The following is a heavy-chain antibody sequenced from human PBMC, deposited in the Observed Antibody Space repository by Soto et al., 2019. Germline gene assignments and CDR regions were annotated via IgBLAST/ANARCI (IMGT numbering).Heavy chain of an antibody. Sequence: QVQLRQWGAGLLKPSETLSLRCAVYGGSLSDYSWSWISQSPEKGLEWIGEINHGGSTKYNPSLKSRVTISVDTSKNQVSLILTSATAADTAVYRCARGGGNSGFFFDYWGRGTLVTVSS. V-gene: IGHV4-34*02. CDR3: ARGGGNSGFFFDY. CDR1: GGSLSDYS. CDR2: INHGGST. J-gene: IGHJ4*02. D-gene: IGHD5-12*01.